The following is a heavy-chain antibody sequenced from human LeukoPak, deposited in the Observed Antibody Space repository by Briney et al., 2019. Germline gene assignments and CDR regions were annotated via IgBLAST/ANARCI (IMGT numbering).Heavy chain of an antibody. Sequence: GGSLRLSCAASGFTFSSYEMNWVRQAPGKGLEWVSSISSSSSYIYYADSVKGRFTISRDNAKNSLYLQMNSLRAEDTAVYYCAISITMVRGVIISSWYFDLWGRGTLVTVSS. D-gene: IGHD3-10*01. J-gene: IGHJ2*01. CDR2: ISSSSSYI. CDR3: AISITMVRGVIISSWYFDL. V-gene: IGHV3-21*01. CDR1: GFTFSSYE.